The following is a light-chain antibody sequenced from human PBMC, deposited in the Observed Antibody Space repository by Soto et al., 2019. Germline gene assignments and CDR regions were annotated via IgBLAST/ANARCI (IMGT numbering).Light chain of an antibody. Sequence: EIILTQSPDTLSLSPGERATLSCRASQTVSSNYLAWCQQRPGQAPRLLIYDASTRATGIPDRFSGSGSGTDFTLIISRLEPEDSAFYYCQQYNKWPITFGQGTRLEIK. J-gene: IGKJ5*01. CDR3: QQYNKWPIT. CDR2: DAS. CDR1: QTVSSNY. V-gene: IGKV3D-20*02.